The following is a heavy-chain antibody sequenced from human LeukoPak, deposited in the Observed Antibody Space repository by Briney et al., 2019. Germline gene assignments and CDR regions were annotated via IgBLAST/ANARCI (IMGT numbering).Heavy chain of an antibody. D-gene: IGHD1-7*01. CDR1: GYTFTGYY. Sequence: ASVKVSCKASGYTFTGYYMHWVRQAPGQGLEWMGWINPNSGGTNYAQKFQGGVTMTRDTSISTAYMELSRLRSDDTAVYYCARRGITGTTGDFDYWGQGTLVTVSS. J-gene: IGHJ4*02. CDR2: INPNSGGT. CDR3: ARRGITGTTGDFDY. V-gene: IGHV1-2*02.